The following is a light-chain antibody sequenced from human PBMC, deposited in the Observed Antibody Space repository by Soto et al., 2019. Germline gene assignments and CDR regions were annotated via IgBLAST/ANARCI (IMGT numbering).Light chain of an antibody. V-gene: IGKV1-5*01. Sequence: DIQMTQSPSTLSASVGDRVTITCRASQSISRSLAWYQQKPGKAPNLLIYDASSLESGVPSRFSDSGFGTEFTLTISSLQPDDFATYYCQQTYSTPRLTFGGGTKVDIK. CDR3: QQTYSTPRLT. CDR1: QSISRS. J-gene: IGKJ4*01. CDR2: DAS.